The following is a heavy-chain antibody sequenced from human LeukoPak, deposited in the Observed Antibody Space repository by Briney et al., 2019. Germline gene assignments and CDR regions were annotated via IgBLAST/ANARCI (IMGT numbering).Heavy chain of an antibody. J-gene: IGHJ4*02. V-gene: IGHV1-2*02. CDR2: INPNNGDT. D-gene: IGHD3-3*01. Sequence: ASVKVSCKASGYTFSSGYYLHWVRQAPGQGLEWIGGINPNNGDTNYAQKFQGRVTMTRDTSISTAYMELSRLRSDDAAVSFCARGAYYHFWSGFYYSPHFDYWGQGTLVTVSS. CDR3: ARGAYYHFWSGFYYSPHFDY. CDR1: GYTFSSGYY.